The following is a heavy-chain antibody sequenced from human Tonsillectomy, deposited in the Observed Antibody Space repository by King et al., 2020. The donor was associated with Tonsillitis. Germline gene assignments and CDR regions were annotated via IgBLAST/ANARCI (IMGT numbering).Heavy chain of an antibody. Sequence: QLVQSGAEVKKPGASVKVSCKASGYTFTGYYMHWVRQAPGQGLEWMGWINPNSGGTNYAQKFQGRVTMTRDTSISTAYMELSRLRSGDTAVYYCAHMGAYNGYPERDFDYWGQGTLVTVSS. V-gene: IGHV1-2*02. CDR3: AHMGAYNGYPERDFDY. J-gene: IGHJ4*02. CDR1: GYTFTGYY. CDR2: INPNSGGT. D-gene: IGHD5-12*01.